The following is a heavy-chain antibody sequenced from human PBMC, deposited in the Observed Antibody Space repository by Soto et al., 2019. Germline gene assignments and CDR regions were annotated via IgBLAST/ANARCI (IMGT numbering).Heavy chain of an antibody. CDR3: ARGDSSWAFVDY. V-gene: IGHV4-30-4*08. Sequence: WTWIRQPPGKGLEWIGNIYYSGSTYYSPSLTSRATISADTSKNQFSLRLSSVTAADTAVYYCARGDSSWAFVDYWGQGTLVTVSS. D-gene: IGHD3-22*01. CDR2: IYYSGST. J-gene: IGHJ4*02.